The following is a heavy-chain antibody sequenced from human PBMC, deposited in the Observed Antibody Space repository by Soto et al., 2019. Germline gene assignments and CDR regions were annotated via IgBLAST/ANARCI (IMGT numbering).Heavy chain of an antibody. CDR3: ARDPGPFYSSGYYADY. Sequence: TGGSLRLSCAASGFTFSSYWMHWVRQAPGKGLVWVSRINNDGSSTSYADSVNGRFTISRDNAKNTLYLQMNSLRAEDTAVYYCARDPGPFYSSGYYADYWGQGTLVTVSS. CDR1: GFTFSSYW. J-gene: IGHJ4*02. D-gene: IGHD3-22*01. CDR2: INNDGSST. V-gene: IGHV3-74*01.